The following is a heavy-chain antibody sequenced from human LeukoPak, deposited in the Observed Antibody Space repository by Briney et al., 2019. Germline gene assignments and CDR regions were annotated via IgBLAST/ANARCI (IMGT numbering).Heavy chain of an antibody. CDR1: GGTFSSYA. J-gene: IGHJ6*03. CDR2: IIPIFGTA. D-gene: IGHD3-22*01. Sequence: SVKVSCKASGGTFSSYAISWVRQAPGQGLEWMGGIIPIFGTANYAQKFQGRATITTDESTSTAYMELSSLRSEDTAVYYCARTLYYYDSSGYYYIYYYYYMDVWDKGTTVTVSS. V-gene: IGHV1-69*05. CDR3: ARTLYYYDSSGYYYIYYYYYMDV.